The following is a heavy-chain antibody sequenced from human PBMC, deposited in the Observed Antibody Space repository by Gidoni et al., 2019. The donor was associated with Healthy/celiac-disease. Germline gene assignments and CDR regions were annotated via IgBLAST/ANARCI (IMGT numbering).Heavy chain of an antibody. CDR3: ARTGDVGVVIGVFDI. Sequence: QVQLQESGPGLVKPSETLSLTSTVSGGSVCSGSSYWSWIRQPPGKGLEWIGYIYYSGSTNYNPSLKSRVTISVDTSKNQFSLKLSSVTAADTAVYYCARTGDVGVVIGVFDIWGQGTMVTVSS. D-gene: IGHD3-3*01. V-gene: IGHV4-61*01. J-gene: IGHJ3*02. CDR1: GGSVCSGSSY. CDR2: IYYSGST.